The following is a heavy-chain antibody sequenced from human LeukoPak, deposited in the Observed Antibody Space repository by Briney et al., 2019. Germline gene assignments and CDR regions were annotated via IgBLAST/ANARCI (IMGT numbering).Heavy chain of an antibody. CDR1: GFTFSDYY. CDR3: ARVGKEKGYCSSTSCYADRNWFDP. J-gene: IGHJ5*02. V-gene: IGHV3-11*03. D-gene: IGHD2-2*01. Sequence: GGPLRLSCAASGFTFSDYYMSWIRQAPGKGLEWVSYISSSSSYTNYADSVKGRFTISRDNAKNSLYLQMNSLRAEDTAVYYCARVGKEKGYCSSTSCYADRNWFDPWGQGTLVTVSS. CDR2: ISSSSSYT.